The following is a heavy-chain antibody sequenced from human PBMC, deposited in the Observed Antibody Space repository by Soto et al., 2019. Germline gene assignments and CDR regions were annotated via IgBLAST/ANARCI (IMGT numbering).Heavy chain of an antibody. Sequence: ASVKVSCKASGYTFTSYYMHWVRQAPGQGLEWMGIINPSGGSTSYAQKFQGRVTMTRDTSTSTVYMELSSLRSEDTAVYYCARERDIVVVPAYYYYMDVWGKGTTVTVSS. CDR1: GYTFTSYY. J-gene: IGHJ6*03. CDR3: ARERDIVVVPAYYYYMDV. CDR2: INPSGGST. V-gene: IGHV1-46*03. D-gene: IGHD2-2*01.